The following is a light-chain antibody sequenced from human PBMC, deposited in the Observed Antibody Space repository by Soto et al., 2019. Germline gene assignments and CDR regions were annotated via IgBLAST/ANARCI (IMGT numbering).Light chain of an antibody. V-gene: IGKV3-15*01. Sequence: VMTQYTDTLSVSPGERVTFSCMASQNVYTNLAWYQHKPGQAPRLLISGASTGATGIPARFSGSGSGTEFTLSIISLQSEDFAVYYCQQFYTWPVTFGGVTKVDIK. CDR1: QNVYTN. J-gene: IGKJ4*01. CDR3: QQFYTWPVT. CDR2: GAS.